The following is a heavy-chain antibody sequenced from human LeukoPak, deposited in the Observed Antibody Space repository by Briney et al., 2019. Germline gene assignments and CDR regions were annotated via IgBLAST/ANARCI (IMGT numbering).Heavy chain of an antibody. CDR2: ISAYNGNT. V-gene: IGHV1-18*04. CDR1: GYTFTSYG. Sequence: WASVNVSRKACGYTFTSYGMSWVRQAPGRGREGMGWISAYNGNTNYAQKLQGRVTMTTDTSTSTAYMELRSLRSDDTAVYYCARDVLLWFGELSRGVYFDYWGQGTLVTVSS. J-gene: IGHJ4*02. D-gene: IGHD3-10*01. CDR3: ARDVLLWFGELSRGVYFDY.